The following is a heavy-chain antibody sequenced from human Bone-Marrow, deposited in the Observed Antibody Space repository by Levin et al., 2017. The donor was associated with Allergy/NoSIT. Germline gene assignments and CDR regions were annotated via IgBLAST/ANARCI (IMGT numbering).Heavy chain of an antibody. V-gene: IGHV3-30*04. J-gene: IGHJ4*02. CDR3: AKVRDALAVAGTWFDY. Sequence: GGSLRLSCAASGFTFSSNTMSWVRQAQGKGLEWVAVISDDGSKKYYGDSVKGRISISSDNSKNTLYLQMNSLGAEDTAVYYCAKVRDALAVAGTWFDYWGQGTLVTVSS. D-gene: IGHD6-19*01. CDR1: GFTFSSNT. CDR2: ISDDGSKK.